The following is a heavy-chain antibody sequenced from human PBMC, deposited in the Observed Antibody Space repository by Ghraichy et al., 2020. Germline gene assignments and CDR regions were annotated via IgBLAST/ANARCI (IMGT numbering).Heavy chain of an antibody. CDR2: IRYDGSNK. CDR1: GFTFSSYG. J-gene: IGHJ6*03. Sequence: GSLRLSCAASGFTFSSYGMHWVRQAPGKGLEWVAFIRYDGSNKYYADSVKGRFTISRDNSKNTLYLQMNSLRAEDTAVYYCAKLGGIFDYYYYYMDVWGKGTTVTVSS. CDR3: AKLGGIFDYYYYYMDV. D-gene: IGHD3-3*01. V-gene: IGHV3-30*02.